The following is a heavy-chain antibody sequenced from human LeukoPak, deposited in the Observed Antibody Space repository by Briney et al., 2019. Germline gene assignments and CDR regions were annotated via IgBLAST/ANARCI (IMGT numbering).Heavy chain of an antibody. J-gene: IGHJ4*02. Sequence: GGSLRLSCAASGFTFSSYWMHWVRHAPGKGLVWVSRISTDGSSTNYADSVKGRFTISRDNAKNTLYLQMNSLRAEDTAVYYCARRLKAGSGIYYFDYWGQGTLVTVSS. D-gene: IGHD6-19*01. CDR3: ARRLKAGSGIYYFDY. CDR1: GFTFSSYW. V-gene: IGHV3-74*01. CDR2: ISTDGSST.